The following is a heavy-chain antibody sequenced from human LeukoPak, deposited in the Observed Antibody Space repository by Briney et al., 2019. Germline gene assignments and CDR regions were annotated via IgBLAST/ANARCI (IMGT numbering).Heavy chain of an antibody. CDR1: GYTFTGYY. Sequence: ASVKVSCKASGYTFTGYYMHWVRQAPGQGLEGMGWINPNSGGTDYAQKFQGRVTLTRDTSISTLYMDLSGLRSDDAAGYYCARGGVPSLLGLDYWGQGSLVTVSS. V-gene: IGHV1-2*02. CDR2: INPNSGGT. D-gene: IGHD1-26*01. J-gene: IGHJ4*02. CDR3: ARGGVPSLLGLDY.